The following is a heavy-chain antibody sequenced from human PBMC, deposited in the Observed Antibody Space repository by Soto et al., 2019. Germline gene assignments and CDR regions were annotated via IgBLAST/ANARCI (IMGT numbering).Heavy chain of an antibody. V-gene: IGHV3-21*01. J-gene: IGHJ4*02. CDR3: ARVSVEMATINFDY. CDR2: ISSSSYI. Sequence: PGGSLRLSCAASGFTFSSYSMNWVRQAPGKGLEWVSSISSSSYIYYADSVKGRFTISRDNAKNSLYLQMNSLRAEDTAVYYCARVSVEMATINFDYWGQGTLVTVSS. CDR1: GFTFSSYS. D-gene: IGHD2-21*01.